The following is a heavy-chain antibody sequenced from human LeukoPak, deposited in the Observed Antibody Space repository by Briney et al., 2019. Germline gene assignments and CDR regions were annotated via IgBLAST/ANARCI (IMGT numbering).Heavy chain of an antibody. J-gene: IGHJ5*02. CDR1: GYTFTNYY. CDR2: IIPIFGTA. D-gene: IGHD4-17*01. CDR3: ARDAVNDYGDPNWFDP. V-gene: IGHV1-69*13. Sequence: SVKVSCKASGYTFTNYYMHWVRQAPGQGFEWMGGIIPIFGTANYALKFQGRVTITADESTSTAYMELSSLRSEDTAVYYCARDAVNDYGDPNWFDPWGQGTLVTVSS.